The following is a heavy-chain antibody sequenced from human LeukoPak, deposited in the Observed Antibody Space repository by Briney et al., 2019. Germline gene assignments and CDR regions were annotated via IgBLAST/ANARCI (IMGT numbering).Heavy chain of an antibody. D-gene: IGHD3-16*01. Sequence: GGSLRLSCAASGFTFSSYSMNWVRQAPGKGLEWVANIKEDGSEKYYVDSVKGRFTISKDNAKNSLYLQMTSLRAEDTALYYCARDTHLSYAAGFDYWGQGTLVTVSS. CDR1: GFTFSSYS. J-gene: IGHJ4*02. V-gene: IGHV3-7*03. CDR2: IKEDGSEK. CDR3: ARDTHLSYAAGFDY.